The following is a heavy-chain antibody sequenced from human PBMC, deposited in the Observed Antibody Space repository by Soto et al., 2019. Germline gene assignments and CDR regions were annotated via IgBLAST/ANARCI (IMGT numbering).Heavy chain of an antibody. CDR3: ARDRRGIAADAITPPWYYYYGMDV. D-gene: IGHD6-13*01. Sequence: GGSLRLSCAASGFTFSSYGMHWVRQAPGKGLEWVAVIWYDGSNKYYADSVKGRFTISRDNSKNTLYLQMNSLRAEDTAVYYCARDRRGIAADAITPPWYYYYGMDVWGQGTTVTVSS. V-gene: IGHV3-33*01. CDR1: GFTFSSYG. J-gene: IGHJ6*02. CDR2: IWYDGSNK.